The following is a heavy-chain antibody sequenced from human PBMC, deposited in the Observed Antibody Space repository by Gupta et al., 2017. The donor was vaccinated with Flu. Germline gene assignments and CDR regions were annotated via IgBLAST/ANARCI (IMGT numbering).Heavy chain of an antibody. J-gene: IGHJ4*02. CDR2: ISFDGTIK. V-gene: IGHV3-30*18. CDR1: NNNG. CDR3: AKDTETLDY. Sequence: NNNGMHWVRQAPGKGLEWVAVISFDGTIKYYADSVKGRFTISRDNSKNTLWLHMNSLRVEDTAVYTCAKDTETLDYWGQGTLVTVSS.